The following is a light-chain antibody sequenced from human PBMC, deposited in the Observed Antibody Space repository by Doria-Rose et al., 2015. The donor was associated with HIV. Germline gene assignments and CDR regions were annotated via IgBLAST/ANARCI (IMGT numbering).Light chain of an antibody. CDR3: HQYGTSWT. J-gene: IGKJ1*01. CDR2: DGS. V-gene: IGKV3-20*01. CDR1: QSFSSTY. Sequence: EIVMTQSPGTLSLSPGERATLSCRASQSFSSTYLAWYQQKPGQALSLVIYDGSTRATGIPDRFSASGSGTDFTLTINRLEPEDFALYYCHQYGTSWTFGQGTKVEI.